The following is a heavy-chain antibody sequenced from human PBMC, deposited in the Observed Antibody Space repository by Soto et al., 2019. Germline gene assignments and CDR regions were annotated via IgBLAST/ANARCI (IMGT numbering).Heavy chain of an antibody. J-gene: IGHJ6*02. D-gene: IGHD6-13*01. CDR1: GYSFTSYW. CDR3: ARTSAAGKYYYGMDV. V-gene: IGHV5-51*01. Sequence: GESLKISCKGSGYSFTSYWICWVRQMPGKGLEWMGIIYPGESDTRYSPSFQGQVTISADKSISTAYLQWSSLKASDTAMYYCARTSAAGKYYYGMDVWGQGTTVTVSS. CDR2: IYPGESDT.